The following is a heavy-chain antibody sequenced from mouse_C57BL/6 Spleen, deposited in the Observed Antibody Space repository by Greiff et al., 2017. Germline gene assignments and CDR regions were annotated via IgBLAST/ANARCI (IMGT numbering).Heavy chain of an antibody. CDR3: ARSIPPYYYGSSPSYWYFDV. Sequence: VQLQQSGAELVRPGTSVKVSCKASGYAFTNYLIEWVKQRPGQGLEWIGVINPGSGGTNYNEKFKGKATLTADKSSSTAYMQLSSLTSEDSAVYCCARSIPPYYYGSSPSYWYFDVWGTGTTVTVSS. J-gene: IGHJ1*03. V-gene: IGHV1-54*01. CDR1: GYAFTNYL. CDR2: INPGSGGT. D-gene: IGHD1-1*01.